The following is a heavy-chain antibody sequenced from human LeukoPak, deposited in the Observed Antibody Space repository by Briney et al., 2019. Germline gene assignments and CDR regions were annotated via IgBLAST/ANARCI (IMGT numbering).Heavy chain of an antibody. J-gene: IGHJ4*02. CDR1: GFTVSSNY. Sequence: GRSLRLSCAASGFTVSSNYMSWVRQAPGKGLEWVSVIYSGGSTYYADSVKGRFTISRDNSKNTLYLQMNSLRAEDTAVYYCARVGVAIDHFDYWGQGTLVTVSS. CDR2: IYSGGST. CDR3: ARVGVAIDHFDY. V-gene: IGHV3-53*01. D-gene: IGHD5-12*01.